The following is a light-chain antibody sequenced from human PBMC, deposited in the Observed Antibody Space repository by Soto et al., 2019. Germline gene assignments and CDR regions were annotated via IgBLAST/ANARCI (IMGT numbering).Light chain of an antibody. J-gene: IGLJ1*01. Sequence: QSALPQPRSVSGSPGQSGTISCTGTSSDVGGYNYVSWYQQHPGKAPKLMIYDVSKRPSGVPDRFSGSKSGNTASLTISGLQAEDEADYYCCSYAGSYRYVFGTGTKVTVL. CDR1: SSDVGGYNY. V-gene: IGLV2-11*01. CDR2: DVS. CDR3: CSYAGSYRYV.